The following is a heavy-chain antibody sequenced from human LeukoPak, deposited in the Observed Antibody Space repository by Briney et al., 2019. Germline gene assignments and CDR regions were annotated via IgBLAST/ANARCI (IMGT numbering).Heavy chain of an antibody. D-gene: IGHD3-22*01. CDR2: INHSGST. CDR3: ARRSRYYYDSSGNFDY. CDR1: GGSFSGYY. Sequence: SETLSLTCAVYGGSFSGYYWSWIRQPPGKGLEWIGEINHSGSTNYNPSLKSRVTISVDTSKNQFSLKLSSVTAADTAVYYCARRSRYYYDSSGNFDYWGQGTLVTVPS. J-gene: IGHJ4*02. V-gene: IGHV4-34*01.